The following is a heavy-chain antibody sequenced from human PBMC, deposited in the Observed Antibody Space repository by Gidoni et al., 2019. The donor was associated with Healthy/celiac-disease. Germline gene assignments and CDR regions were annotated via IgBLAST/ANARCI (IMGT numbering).Heavy chain of an antibody. CDR2: IKQDGSEK. J-gene: IGHJ4*02. CDR3: ARVSVAYCGGDCYLYYFDY. D-gene: IGHD2-21*01. CDR1: GFTFSSYW. Sequence: EVQLVESGGGLVQPGGSLRLSCAASGFTFSSYWMSWVRQAPGKGLEWVANIKQDGSEKYYVDSVKGRFTISRDNAKNSLYLQMNSLRAEDTAVYYCARVSVAYCGGDCYLYYFDYWGQGTLVTVSS. V-gene: IGHV3-7*03.